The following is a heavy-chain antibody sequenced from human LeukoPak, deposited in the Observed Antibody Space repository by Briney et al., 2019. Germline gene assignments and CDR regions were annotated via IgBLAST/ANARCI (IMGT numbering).Heavy chain of an antibody. J-gene: IGHJ4*02. Sequence: PGGSLRLSCVASGFTFSNVWINWVRQAPGRGLEWVGRIRSKAAGGTTEYAAPVKGRFTISRDDSKNTLYLQMNSLKTEDTAVYYCTTDLTYYYDSSGYYYEDYWGQGTLVTVSS. CDR2: IRSKAAGGTT. V-gene: IGHV3-15*07. CDR1: GFTFSNVW. D-gene: IGHD3-22*01. CDR3: TTDLTYYYDSSGYYYEDY.